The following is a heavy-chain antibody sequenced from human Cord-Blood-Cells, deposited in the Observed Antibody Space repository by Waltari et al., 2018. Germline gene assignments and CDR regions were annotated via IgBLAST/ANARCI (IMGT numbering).Heavy chain of an antibody. Sequence: QLQLVQSGAEVKKPWSSVKFSCKASEGSFSSYAISWVRHAPGQGLEWMGGIIPIFGTANYAQKFQGRVTITADESTSTAYMELSSLRSEDTAVYYCARDGSSSWYNWFDPWGQGTLVTVSS. J-gene: IGHJ5*02. CDR2: IIPIFGTA. V-gene: IGHV1-69*01. D-gene: IGHD6-13*01. CDR1: EGSFSSYA. CDR3: ARDGSSSWYNWFDP.